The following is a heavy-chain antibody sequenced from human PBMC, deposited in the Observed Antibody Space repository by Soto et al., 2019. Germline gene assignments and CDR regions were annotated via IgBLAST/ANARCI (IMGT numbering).Heavy chain of an antibody. D-gene: IGHD3-10*01. CDR2: ISNSGSII. CDR1: GGSISAYV. J-gene: IGHJ4*02. Sequence: QVQLQESGPGLVKPSETLSLTCTVSGGSISAYVWSWIRQPPGKGLEWVSYISNSGSIIYYADSVRGRFTISRDNAKNSLYLQMNSLRVEDTAVYYCASGGELLSHWGQGTLVTVSS. CDR3: ASGGELLSH. V-gene: IGHV3-11*01.